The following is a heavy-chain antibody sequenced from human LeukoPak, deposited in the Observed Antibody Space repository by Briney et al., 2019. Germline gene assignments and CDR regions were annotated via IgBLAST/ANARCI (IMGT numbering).Heavy chain of an antibody. D-gene: IGHD7-27*01. V-gene: IGHV3-30*02. Sequence: GGSLRLSCVGSGFTFSVHWVRQVPGKGLEWLTFIRHDGTDQRYADSVRGRFTISRDNSKNTVYLQMNSLRPEDTALYYCAKDGNWASVSWGQGTLATVSS. CDR1: GFTFS. J-gene: IGHJ5*02. CDR3: AKDGNWASVS. CDR2: IRHDGTDQ.